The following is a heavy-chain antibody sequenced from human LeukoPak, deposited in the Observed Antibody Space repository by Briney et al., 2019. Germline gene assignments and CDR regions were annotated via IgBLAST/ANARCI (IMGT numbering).Heavy chain of an antibody. D-gene: IGHD5-18*01. Sequence: PGGSLRLSCAVSGLTFSSSWMDWVRQAPGKGLEWVASINPDGNKKYSADSVKGRFTISRDNAENPLYLQMNSLRVEDTASYYCARDLAYSRLDYWGQGMLVTVSS. CDR1: GLTFSSSW. V-gene: IGHV3-7*01. CDR2: INPDGNKK. CDR3: ARDLAYSRLDY. J-gene: IGHJ4*02.